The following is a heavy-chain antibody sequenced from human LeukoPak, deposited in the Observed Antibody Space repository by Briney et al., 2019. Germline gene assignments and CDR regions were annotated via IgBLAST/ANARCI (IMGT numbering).Heavy chain of an antibody. CDR2: ISYDGSNK. CDR1: GFTFSSYG. Sequence: PGGSLRLSCAASGFTFSSYGMHWVRQAPGKGLEWVAVISYDGSNKYYADSVKGRFTISRDNSKNTLYLQMNSLRAEDTAVYYCAKDVLAGATGFDYWGQGTLVTVSS. J-gene: IGHJ4*02. D-gene: IGHD1-26*01. CDR3: AKDVLAGATGFDY. V-gene: IGHV3-30*18.